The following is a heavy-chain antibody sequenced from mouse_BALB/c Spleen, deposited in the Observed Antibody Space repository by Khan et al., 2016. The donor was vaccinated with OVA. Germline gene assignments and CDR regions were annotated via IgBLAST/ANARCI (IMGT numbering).Heavy chain of an antibody. CDR3: ARGGYSVFAY. CDR1: GYTFTDYI. J-gene: IGHJ3*01. Sequence: QVQLQQSVPELVNPGASLKVSCKASGYTFTDYIIGWVKQSTRQGLEWIGDICPGSGTPYYNEKFKDKATLTADKYSTTAYMQLSSLTSEDSAVYFCARGGYSVFAYWGQGTLVTVSA. V-gene: IGHV1-77*01. D-gene: IGHD1-1*01. CDR2: ICPGSGTP.